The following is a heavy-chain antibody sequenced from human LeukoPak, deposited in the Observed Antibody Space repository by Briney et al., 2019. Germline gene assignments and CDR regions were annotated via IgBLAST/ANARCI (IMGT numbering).Heavy chain of an antibody. Sequence: GGSLRLSCAASGFTVSSNYMSWVRKAPGKELEWVSVIYSGGSTYYADSVKGRFTISRDNSKNTLYLQMNSLRAEDTAVYYCAREYAMVRGVIGYWGQGTLVTVSS. J-gene: IGHJ4*02. D-gene: IGHD3-10*01. V-gene: IGHV3-66*01. CDR1: GFTVSSNY. CDR2: IYSGGST. CDR3: AREYAMVRGVIGY.